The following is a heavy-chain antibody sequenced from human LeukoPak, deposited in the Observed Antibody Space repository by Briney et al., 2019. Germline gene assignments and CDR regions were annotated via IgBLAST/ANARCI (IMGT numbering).Heavy chain of an antibody. Sequence: ETLLHNCPVGGGSSSRYYWSQIRQPPGKGLEWIGYIYYSGSTNYNPSLKSRVTISVDTSKNQFSLKLSSVTAADTAVYYCARDYYGSGSYYTGWFDPWGQGTLVTVSS. V-gene: IGHV4-59*01. CDR1: GGSSSRYY. CDR3: ARDYYGSGSYYTGWFDP. CDR2: IYYSGST. J-gene: IGHJ5*02. D-gene: IGHD3-10*01.